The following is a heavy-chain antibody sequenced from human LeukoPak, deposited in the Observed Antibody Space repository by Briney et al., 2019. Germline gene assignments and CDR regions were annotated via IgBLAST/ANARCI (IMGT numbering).Heavy chain of an antibody. CDR2: ISGSGDST. Sequence: GGSLRLSCAVSGFTFSSSAMSWVRQAPGKGLEWVSAISGSGDSTYAASVKGRFTISRDYSKNTLYLQMNSLRAEDTAIYYCAKSGSSRFDPWGQGTLVTVSS. D-gene: IGHD6-6*01. CDR3: AKSGSSRFDP. V-gene: IGHV3-23*01. J-gene: IGHJ5*02. CDR1: GFTFSSSA.